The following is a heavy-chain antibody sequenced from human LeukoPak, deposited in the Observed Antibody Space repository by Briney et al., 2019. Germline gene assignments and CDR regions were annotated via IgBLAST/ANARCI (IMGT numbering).Heavy chain of an antibody. J-gene: IGHJ4*02. D-gene: IGHD3-10*01. Sequence: GGSLRLSCAASGFTFTSYWMHWVRQAPGKGLVWVSRINSDGTGTNYADSVKGRFTISRDNAKNTLYLQMNSLRAEDTAVYYCARDNASGSYDSLFLDSWGQGTLVTVSS. CDR3: ARDNASGSYDSLFLDS. V-gene: IGHV3-74*01. CDR2: INSDGTGT. CDR1: GFTFTSYW.